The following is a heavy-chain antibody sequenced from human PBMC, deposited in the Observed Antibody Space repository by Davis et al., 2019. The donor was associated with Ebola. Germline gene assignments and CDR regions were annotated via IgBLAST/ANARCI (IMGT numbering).Heavy chain of an antibody. CDR3: ARNNSGIPFES. CDR2: VYYSGST. CDR1: GGSLSSHSDY. V-gene: IGHV4-39*07. D-gene: IGHD3-10*01. Sequence: PGGSLRLSCTVSGGSLSSHSDYWGWIRQSPGKGLEWIGSVYYSGSTHYNPSLRSRLTISVDTSKNQFSLHLKSMTAADTAVYYCARNNSGIPFESWGLGTLVTVSS. J-gene: IGHJ4*02.